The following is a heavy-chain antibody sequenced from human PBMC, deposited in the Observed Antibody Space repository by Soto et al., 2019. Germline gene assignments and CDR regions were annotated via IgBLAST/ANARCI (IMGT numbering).Heavy chain of an antibody. V-gene: IGHV1-18*01. CDR3: ATHGADYQSAPYYFDY. J-gene: IGHJ4*02. Sequence: QVQLVQSGAEVKKPGASVKVSCKASGYTFTSYGISWVRQAPGQGLEWMGWISAYNGNTNYAQKLQGRVTMTTDTSTSTDYMELRSLRSDDTAVYYCATHGADYQSAPYYFDYWGQGTLVTVSS. CDR1: GYTFTSYG. CDR2: ISAYNGNT. D-gene: IGHD4-17*01.